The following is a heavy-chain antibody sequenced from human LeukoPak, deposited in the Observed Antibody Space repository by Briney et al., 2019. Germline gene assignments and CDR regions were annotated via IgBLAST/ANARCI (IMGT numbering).Heavy chain of an antibody. CDR2: IVVGSGNT. CDR1: GFTFTSSA. V-gene: IGHV1-58*01. D-gene: IGHD6-6*01. J-gene: IGHJ2*01. CDR3: AAPTGYSSSGDFDL. Sequence: ASVKVSCKASGFTFTSSAVQWVRQARGQRLEWIGWIVVGSGNTNYAQKFQERVTITRDMSTSTAYMELSSLRSEDTAVYYCAAPTGYSSSGDFDLWGRGTLVTVSS.